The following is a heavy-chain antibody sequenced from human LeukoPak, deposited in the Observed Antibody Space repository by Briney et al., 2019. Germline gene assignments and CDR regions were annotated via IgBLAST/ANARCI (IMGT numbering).Heavy chain of an antibody. CDR1: GFTFGSYG. J-gene: IGHJ4*02. Sequence: GGSLRLSCAASGFTFGSYGMTWVRQAPGKGLEWVALISYDGTNQYYPESVKGRFTISRDNSKNALSLQMSSLRPEDTAMYYCAKDGPGRSDILTIDRSDSGAQETRVTVPS. CDR3: AKDGPGRSDILTIDRSDS. CDR2: ISYDGTNQ. V-gene: IGHV3-30*18. D-gene: IGHD3-9*01.